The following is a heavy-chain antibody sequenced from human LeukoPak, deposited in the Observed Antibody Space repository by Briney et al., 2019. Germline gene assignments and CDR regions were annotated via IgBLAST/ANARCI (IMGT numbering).Heavy chain of an antibody. V-gene: IGHV3-43D*04. CDR3: ARGELPTGWLTAF. CDR2: IDWDSSRT. CDR1: GFILHNHA. Sequence: GGSLRLSCAASGFILHNHAMHWVRQAPGKGPEWVSRIDWDSSRTFYTESVKGRFTISRDNSKNSLFLQMSSLRAEDTALYYCARGELPTGWLTAFWGQGTLVTVST. J-gene: IGHJ4*02. D-gene: IGHD6-19*01.